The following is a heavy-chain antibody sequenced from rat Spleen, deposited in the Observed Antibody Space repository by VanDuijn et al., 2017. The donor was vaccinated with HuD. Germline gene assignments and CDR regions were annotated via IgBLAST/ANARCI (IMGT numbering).Heavy chain of an antibody. D-gene: IGHD1-8*01. J-gene: IGHJ2*01. CDR2: IWGNGNT. CDR3: VSGIVAFDY. V-gene: IGHV2S61*01. Sequence: QVQLKESGPGLVQPSQTLSLTCTVSGFSLTSNSVHWVRQPPGKGLEWMGGIWGNGNTIYNSALKSRLSISRDTSKSQVFLKMDNLQTEDTAMYFCVSGIVAFDYWGQGVMVTVSS. CDR1: GFSLTSNS.